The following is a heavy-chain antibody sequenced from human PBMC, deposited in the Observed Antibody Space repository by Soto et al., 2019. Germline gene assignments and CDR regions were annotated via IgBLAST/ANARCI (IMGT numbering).Heavy chain of an antibody. CDR3: AREAPYCTSATCPKFYDMDV. CDR2: IIPILNSP. D-gene: IGHD2-2*01. CDR1: GGTFGSYA. Sequence: QVQLVQSGAEVKKPGSAVKVSCKASGGTFGSYAITWVRRAPEQGLEWVGGIIPILNSPAYAQKFRARVVITADEITNTAYMELNSLRNDDTAVYYCAREAPYCTSATCPKFYDMDVWGQGTTVTVAS. J-gene: IGHJ6*02. V-gene: IGHV1-69*01.